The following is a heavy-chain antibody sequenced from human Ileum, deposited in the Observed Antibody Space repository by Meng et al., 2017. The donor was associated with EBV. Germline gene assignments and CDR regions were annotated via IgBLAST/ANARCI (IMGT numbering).Heavy chain of an antibody. CDR2: IYHHGTT. V-gene: IGHV4-4*02. D-gene: IGHD3-22*01. CDR3: ARLDSSGYYFGGWFDP. J-gene: IGHJ5*02. CDR1: GGSIISSKW. Sequence: GPVQGSGPGLGKPSGTVSLTCAVSGGSIISSKWWSWVRQSPGTGLEWIGEIYHHGTTNYNPSLKSRVTISVDTSKNKFFLNLTSLTAADTAVYYCARLDSSGYYFGGWFDPWGQGILVTVSS.